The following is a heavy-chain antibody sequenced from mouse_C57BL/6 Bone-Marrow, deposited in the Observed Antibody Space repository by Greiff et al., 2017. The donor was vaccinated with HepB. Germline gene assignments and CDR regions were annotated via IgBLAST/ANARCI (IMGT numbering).Heavy chain of an antibody. V-gene: IGHV1-78*01. CDR3: ARNYDYYYYAMDY. D-gene: IGHD2-4*01. CDR2: IYPRDGST. CDR1: GYTFTDHT. Sequence: VKLMESDAELVKPGASVKISCKVSGYTFTDHTIHWMKQRPEQGLEWIGYIYPRDGSTKYNEKFKGKATLTADKSSSTAYMQLNSLTSEDSAVYFCARNYDYYYYAMDYWGQGTSVTVSS. J-gene: IGHJ4*01.